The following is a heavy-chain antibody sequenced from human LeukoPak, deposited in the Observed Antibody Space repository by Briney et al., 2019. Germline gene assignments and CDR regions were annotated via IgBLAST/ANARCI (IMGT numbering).Heavy chain of an antibody. J-gene: IGHJ4*02. CDR3: AGSDSSGYYSSYY. V-gene: IGHV4-59*01. CDR1: GGSISSYY. CDR2: IYYSGST. Sequence: SETLSLTCTVSGGSISSYYWSWIRQPPGKGLEWIGYIYYSGSTNYNPSLKSRVTISVDTSKNQFSLKLSSVTAADTAVYYCAGSDSSGYYSSYYWGQGTLVTVSS. D-gene: IGHD3-22*01.